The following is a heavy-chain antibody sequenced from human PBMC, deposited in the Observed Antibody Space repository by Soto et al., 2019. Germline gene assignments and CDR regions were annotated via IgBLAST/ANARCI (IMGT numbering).Heavy chain of an antibody. CDR1: GFTFGGYI. J-gene: IGHJ4*02. V-gene: IGHV3-48*02. CDR3: ARDPRNYFDY. Sequence: GGSLILSCTSSGFTFGGYIRNLVRQAPGKGLEWVSYISSSRSTIYYADSVKGRFTISRDNAKNLLFLQMNSLRDEDTAVYYCARDPRNYFDYWGQGTLVTVSS. CDR2: ISSSRSTI.